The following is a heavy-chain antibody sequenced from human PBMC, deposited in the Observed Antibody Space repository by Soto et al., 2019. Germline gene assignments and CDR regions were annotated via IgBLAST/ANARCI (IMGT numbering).Heavy chain of an antibody. CDR3: AKDRGIVVVAAATGAKD. V-gene: IGHV3-23*01. D-gene: IGHD2-15*01. CDR2: ISGSGGST. J-gene: IGHJ4*02. Sequence: EVQLLESGGGLVQPGGSLRLSCAASGFTFSSYAMSWVRQAPGKGLEWVSAISGSGGSTYYADSVKGRFTISRDNSKNTLYLQMNSLRAEHTAVYYCAKDRGIVVVAAATGAKDWGQGTLVTVSS. CDR1: GFTFSSYA.